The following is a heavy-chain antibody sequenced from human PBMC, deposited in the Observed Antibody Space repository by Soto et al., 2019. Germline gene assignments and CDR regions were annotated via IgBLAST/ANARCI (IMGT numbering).Heavy chain of an antibody. V-gene: IGHV4-59*08. J-gene: IGHJ6*03. CDR3: ARRKAYMYV. CDR1: GGSISTYY. CDR2: IYYTGST. Sequence: PSETLSFTCTVSGGSISTYYWSWIRQPPGKGLEWIGYIYYTGSTNYNPSLKSRVTISVDTSKNQFSLKLSSVTAADTAVYYCARRKAYMYVWGQGTTVTVSS.